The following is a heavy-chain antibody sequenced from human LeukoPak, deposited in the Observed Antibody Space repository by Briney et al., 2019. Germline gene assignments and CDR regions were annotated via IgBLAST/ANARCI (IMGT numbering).Heavy chain of an antibody. Sequence: GGTLRLSCAASGFTFGNYGMSWVRQAPGKGLEWVSAISGSGGSTYYADSVKGRFTISRDNSKNTLYLQMNSLRAGDTAVYYCAKEWGVVVPAANAFDYWGQGTLVTVSS. CDR3: AKEWGVVVPAANAFDY. CDR1: GFTFGNYG. J-gene: IGHJ4*02. V-gene: IGHV3-23*01. CDR2: ISGSGGST. D-gene: IGHD2-2*01.